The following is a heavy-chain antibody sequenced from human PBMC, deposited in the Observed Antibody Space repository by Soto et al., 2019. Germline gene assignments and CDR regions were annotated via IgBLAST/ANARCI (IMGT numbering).Heavy chain of an antibody. Sequence: ASVKVSCKASGFTFTSSAVQWVRQARGQRLEWIGWIVVGSGNTNYAQKFQERVTITRDMSTSTAYMELSSLRSEDTAVYYCAAGGDIVLVPAAPNAFDIWGQGTMVTVSS. J-gene: IGHJ3*02. V-gene: IGHV1-58*01. CDR1: GFTFTSSA. CDR3: AAGGDIVLVPAAPNAFDI. CDR2: IVVGSGNT. D-gene: IGHD2-2*01.